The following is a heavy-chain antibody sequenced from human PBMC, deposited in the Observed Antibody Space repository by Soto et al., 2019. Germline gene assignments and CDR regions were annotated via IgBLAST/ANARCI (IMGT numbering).Heavy chain of an antibody. CDR3: ARGFPHYDFWGGHSYGMDV. V-gene: IGHV4-59*01. CDR2: IYYSGST. J-gene: IGHJ6*02. Sequence: SSETLSLTCTVSGGSISSYYWSWIRQPPGKGLEWIGYIYYSGSTNYNPSLKSRVTISVDTSKNQFSLKLSSVTAADTAVYYCARGFPHYDFWGGHSYGMDVWGQGTTVTVSS. CDR1: GGSISSYY. D-gene: IGHD3-3*01.